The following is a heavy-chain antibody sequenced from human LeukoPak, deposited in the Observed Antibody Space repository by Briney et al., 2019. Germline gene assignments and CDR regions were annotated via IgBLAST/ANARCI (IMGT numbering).Heavy chain of an antibody. Sequence: PSETLSLTCAVYGGSFRNYYWSWIRQPPGKGLEWIGEINHSGSTKYNPSLKSRVTITVDRSKNQFSLKLSSVTAADTAVYYCARGPDFYDGSGYYPIWGQGTLVTVSS. CDR3: ARGPDFYDGSGYYPI. CDR1: GGSFRNYY. J-gene: IGHJ4*02. CDR2: INHSGST. V-gene: IGHV4-34*01. D-gene: IGHD3-22*01.